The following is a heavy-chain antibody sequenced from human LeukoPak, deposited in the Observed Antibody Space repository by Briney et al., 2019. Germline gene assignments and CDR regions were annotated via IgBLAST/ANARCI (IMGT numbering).Heavy chain of an antibody. CDR2: INPDSGGT. CDR1: GYTFTGYY. J-gene: IGHJ6*03. V-gene: IGHV1-2*02. D-gene: IGHD2-15*01. CDR3: ARKAATYYYYYMDV. Sequence: GASVKVSCKASGYTFTGYYMQWVRQAPGQGLEWMGWINPDSGGTNYAQKFQGRVTMTRDTSISTAYMELSRLRSDDTAVYYCARKAATYYYYYMDVWGKGTTVTVSS.